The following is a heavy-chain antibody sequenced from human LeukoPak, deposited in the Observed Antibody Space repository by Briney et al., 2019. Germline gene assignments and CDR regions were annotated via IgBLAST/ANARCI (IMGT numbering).Heavy chain of an antibody. CDR3: ARRDGYNMGAFDI. CDR2: MYPGDSDT. V-gene: IGHV5-51*01. D-gene: IGHD5-24*01. CDR1: GYSFTSYW. Sequence: GESLKISCQGSGYSFTSYWVGWVRRMPGKGLEWMGIMYPGDSDTRYSPSFQGQVTISADKSISTAYLQWGSLKASDTAIYYCARRDGYNMGAFDIWGQGTMVTVSS. J-gene: IGHJ3*02.